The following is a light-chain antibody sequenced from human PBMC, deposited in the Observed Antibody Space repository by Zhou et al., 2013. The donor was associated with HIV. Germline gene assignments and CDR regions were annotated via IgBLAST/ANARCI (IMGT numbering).Light chain of an antibody. CDR2: GAS. CDR3: QQYGSSP. Sequence: EIVLTQSPGTLSLSPGERATLSCRASQSVSSNYLAWYQQKPGQAPRLLIYGASSRATGIPDRFSGGGSGTDFTLTISRLEPEDVAVYYCQQYGSSPFGQGTNVEI. J-gene: IGKJ1*01. V-gene: IGKV3-20*01. CDR1: QSVSSNY.